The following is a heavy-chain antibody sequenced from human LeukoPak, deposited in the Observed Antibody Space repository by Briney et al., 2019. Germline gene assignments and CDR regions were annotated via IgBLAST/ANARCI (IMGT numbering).Heavy chain of an antibody. D-gene: IGHD6-13*01. CDR3: ARERNIAAAGAFFDY. CDR2: IIPIFGTA. V-gene: IGHV1-69*06. Sequence: SVKVSCKASGGTFSSYAISWVRQAPGQGLEWMGGIIPIFGTANYAQKFQGRVTITADKSTSTAYMELSSLRSEDTAVYYCARERNIAAAGAFFDYWGQGTLVTVSS. J-gene: IGHJ4*02. CDR1: GGTFSSYA.